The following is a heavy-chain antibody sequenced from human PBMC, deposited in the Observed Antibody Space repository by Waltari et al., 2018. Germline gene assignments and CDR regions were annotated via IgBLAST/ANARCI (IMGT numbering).Heavy chain of an antibody. CDR1: GGSFRGYY. J-gene: IGHJ4*02. V-gene: IGHV4-34*02. CDR3: ARGDGTGKYGY. CDR2: TTDSERT. Sequence: QVQLQQWGAGILKPSETLSLPCAVYGGSFRGYYWSWIRQPPGKGLEWIGKTTDSERTKYNPSLKSRISISVDTSKNQFSLTVFSVTAADAAVYYCARGDGTGKYGYWGQGTRVTVSS. D-gene: IGHD1-1*01.